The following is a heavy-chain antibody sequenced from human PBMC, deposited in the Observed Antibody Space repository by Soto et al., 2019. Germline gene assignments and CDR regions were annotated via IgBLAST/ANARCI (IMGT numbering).Heavy chain of an antibody. D-gene: IGHD2-8*01. CDR1: GFTFSSYW. J-gene: IGHJ3*02. V-gene: IGHV3-7*01. CDR2: IKQDGSEK. Sequence: GGSLRLSCAAFGFTFSSYWMSWVRQAPGKGQEWVANIKQDGSEKYYVDSVKGRFTISRDNAKNSLYLQMNSLRAEDTAVYYCARVRLGYCTNGVCPDAFDIWGQGTMVTVSS. CDR3: ARVRLGYCTNGVCPDAFDI.